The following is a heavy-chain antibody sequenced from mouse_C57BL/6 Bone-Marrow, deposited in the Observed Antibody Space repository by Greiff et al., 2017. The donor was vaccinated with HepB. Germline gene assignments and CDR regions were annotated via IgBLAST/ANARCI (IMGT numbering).Heavy chain of an antibody. CDR2: ISDGGSYT. V-gene: IGHV5-4*01. J-gene: IGHJ3*01. Sequence: EVQGVESGGGLVKPGGSLKLSCAASGFTFSSYAMSWVRQTPEKRLEWVATISDGGSYTYYPDNVKGRFTISRDNAKNNLYLQMSHLKSEDTAMYYCATRDGYYVWFAYWGQGTLVTVSA. CDR1: GFTFSSYA. CDR3: ATRDGYYVWFAY. D-gene: IGHD2-3*01.